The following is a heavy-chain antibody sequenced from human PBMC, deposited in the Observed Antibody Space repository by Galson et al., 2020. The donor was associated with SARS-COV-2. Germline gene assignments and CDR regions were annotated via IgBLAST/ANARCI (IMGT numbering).Heavy chain of an antibody. CDR2: ISNVGTTI. Sequence: GGSLRLSCAASGFTFRSYSMNWVRQAPGKGLEWISYISNVGTTIYYADSVKGRFTMSRDKAKNSLYLQMNSLRAEDTAVYYCARDPGLGWYWDSWGQGTLVTVSS. J-gene: IGHJ4*02. D-gene: IGHD6-19*01. CDR3: ARDPGLGWYWDS. CDR1: GFTFRSYS. V-gene: IGHV3-48*01.